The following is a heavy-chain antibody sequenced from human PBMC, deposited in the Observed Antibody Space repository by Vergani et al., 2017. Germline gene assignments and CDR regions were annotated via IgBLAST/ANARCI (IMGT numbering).Heavy chain of an antibody. V-gene: IGHV3-9*01. Sequence: EVQLVESGGGLVQPGRSLRLSCAASGFTFDDYAMHWVRQAPGKGLEWVSGISWNSGSIGYADSVKCRFTISRDNAKNSLYLQMNSLRAEDTALYYCAKDSMVRGVIILYYFDYWGQGTLVTVSS. CDR3: AKDSMVRGVIILYYFDY. CDR1: GFTFDDYA. CDR2: ISWNSGSI. J-gene: IGHJ4*02. D-gene: IGHD3-10*01.